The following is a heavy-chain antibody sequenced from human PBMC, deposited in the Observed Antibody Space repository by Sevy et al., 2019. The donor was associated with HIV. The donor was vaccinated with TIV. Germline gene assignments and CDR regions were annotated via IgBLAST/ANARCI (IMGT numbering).Heavy chain of an antibody. CDR1: GFTFSTYS. D-gene: IGHD3-10*01. J-gene: IGHJ6*02. CDR2: ISSSSNYI. Sequence: GGSLRLSCAASGFTFSTYSMNWVRQAPGKGLEWVSSISSSSNYIYYADSLKGRFTIYRDNAKNSLYLQMKSLRDDDTAVYYCARDGARITMVQGVMAYYHGMDVWGQGTTVTVSS. CDR3: ARDGARITMVQGVMAYYHGMDV. V-gene: IGHV3-21*01.